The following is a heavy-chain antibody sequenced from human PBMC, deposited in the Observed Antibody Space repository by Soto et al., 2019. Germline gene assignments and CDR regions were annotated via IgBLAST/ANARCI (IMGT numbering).Heavy chain of an antibody. J-gene: IGHJ4*02. V-gene: IGHV2-5*02. CDR3: AHRVLRTVFGLVTTTAIYFDF. CDR1: GFSLTTSGVG. Sequence: QITLNESGPTQVKPRQTLTLTCTFSGFSLTTSGVGVGWIRQSPGKAPEWLALIYWDDDKRYSPSLKSRLTINKDTSKHQVVLKMADLDPADTATYYCAHRVLRTVFGLVTTTAIYFDFWGQGTPVAVSS. D-gene: IGHD3-3*01. CDR2: IYWDDDK.